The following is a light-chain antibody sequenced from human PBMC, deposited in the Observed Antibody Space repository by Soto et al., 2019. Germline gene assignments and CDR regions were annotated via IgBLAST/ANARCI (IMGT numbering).Light chain of an antibody. CDR2: DVS. J-gene: IGLJ1*01. Sequence: QSALTQPRSVCGSPGQSVTVSCTGTSSDVGAYNYVSWYQQHPGKAPKLMIYDVSKRPSGVPGRFSGSKSGNTASLTVSGLQVEDEADYYCCSYAGSYTFEVFGTGTKVTAL. CDR1: SSDVGAYNY. V-gene: IGLV2-11*01. CDR3: CSYAGSYTFEV.